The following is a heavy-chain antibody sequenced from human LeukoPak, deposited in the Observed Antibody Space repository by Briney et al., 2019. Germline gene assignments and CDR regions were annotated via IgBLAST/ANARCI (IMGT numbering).Heavy chain of an antibody. V-gene: IGHV3-21*01. D-gene: IGHD2-2*01. CDR1: GFTFSTYR. CDR3: ARGPPFGRDCSTTSYYQDY. J-gene: IGHJ4*02. CDR2: IGSTSSYI. Sequence: GGSLRLSCAASGFTFSTYRMDWVRQAPGQGLEWVSSIGSTSSYIYYADSVRGRFTISRDNAKNSLYLQMNSLRAEDTAVYYCARGPPFGRDCSTTSYYQDYWGQGALVTVSS.